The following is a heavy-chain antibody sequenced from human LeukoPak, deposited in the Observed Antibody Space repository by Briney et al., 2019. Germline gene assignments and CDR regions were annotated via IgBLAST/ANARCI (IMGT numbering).Heavy chain of an antibody. CDR3: ARDFWGAYRVDYFDY. CDR2: IKQDVSET. Sequence: GGSLRLSCAASGFTFCTYWMSWVRRAPGKGLEWVANIKQDVSETYYVDSVRGRFTISRDNAKKSLYLQMTSLRAENPAVYYCARDFWGAYRVDYFDYWGQGTLVTVSS. D-gene: IGHD3-3*01. V-gene: IGHV3-7*01. CDR1: GFTFCTYW. J-gene: IGHJ4*02.